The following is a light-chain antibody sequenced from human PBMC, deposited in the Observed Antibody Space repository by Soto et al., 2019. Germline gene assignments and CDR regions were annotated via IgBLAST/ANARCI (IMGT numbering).Light chain of an antibody. CDR2: GNS. J-gene: IGLJ2*01. CDR1: GSNIGGGYD. Sequence: QSVLTQPPSVSGAPGQRVTISCTGTGSNIGGGYDVHWYQQLPGTDPKLLIYGNSDRPSGVPDRFSGSKSAATASLAITGRRADDEAVYYCRSPYSSRSGSPVFGGGTNLTVL. V-gene: IGLV1-40*01. CDR3: RSPYSSRSGSPV.